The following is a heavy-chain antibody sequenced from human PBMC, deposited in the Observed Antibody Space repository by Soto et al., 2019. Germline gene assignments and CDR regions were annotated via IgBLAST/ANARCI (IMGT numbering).Heavy chain of an antibody. CDR3: ARAASGADVLGYFDS. D-gene: IGHD3-16*01. CDR2: IYDSGSS. V-gene: IGHV4-59*01. Sequence: QVQLQESGPGLVKPSETLSLTCSVSGGSISSYYWSWIRQPPGKRLEYIGYIYDSGSSNYNPSLKSRVTISLDTSKSQLSLTLSSVTAADTAVYYCARAASGADVLGYFDSWGQGSLVTVSS. CDR1: GGSISSYY. J-gene: IGHJ4*02.